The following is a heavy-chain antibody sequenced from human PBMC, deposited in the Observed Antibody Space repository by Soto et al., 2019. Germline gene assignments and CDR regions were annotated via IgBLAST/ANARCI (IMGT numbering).Heavy chain of an antibody. J-gene: IGHJ4*02. Sequence: SETLSLTCAVSGGSISSGGAYYWSWIRQSPGKGLEWIAYIHYSGSTYYNSSLKSRVTMSVDTAKNQFSLKVSPVTAADTAVYYCARSPKGLGNFDYWGQGTLVTVSS. CDR3: ARSPKGLGNFDY. D-gene: IGHD3-10*01. V-gene: IGHV4-30-4*01. CDR2: IHYSGST. CDR1: GGSISSGGAYY.